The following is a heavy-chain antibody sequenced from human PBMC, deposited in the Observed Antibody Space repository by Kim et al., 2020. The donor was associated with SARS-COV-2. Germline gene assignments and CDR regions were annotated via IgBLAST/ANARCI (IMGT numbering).Heavy chain of an antibody. CDR2: INHSGST. CDR1: GVSFSGYY. V-gene: IGHV4-34*01. J-gene: IGHJ6*03. D-gene: IGHD2-21*02. Sequence: SETLSLTCAVYGVSFSGYYWSWIRQPPGKGLEWVGEINHSGSTNYNPSLKSGGTISVDTSKNQFSLKLSSVTAADTAVYYCARGEIVVVTAMVTYDYYYYMDVWGKGTTVTVSS. CDR3: ARGEIVVVTAMVTYDYYYYMDV.